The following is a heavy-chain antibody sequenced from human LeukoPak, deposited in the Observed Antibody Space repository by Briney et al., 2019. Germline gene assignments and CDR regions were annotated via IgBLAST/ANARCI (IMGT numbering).Heavy chain of an antibody. J-gene: IGHJ5*02. V-gene: IGHV1-69*13. CDR2: IIPIFGTA. D-gene: IGHD6-13*01. Sequence: ASVKVSCKASGYTFTNYYIHWVRQAPGQGLEWMGGIIPIFGTANYAQKFQGRVTITADESTSTAYMELSSLRSEDTAVYYCAREFVGNSSLHSSWFDPWGQGTLVTVSS. CDR3: AREFVGNSSLHSSWFDP. CDR1: GYTFTNYY.